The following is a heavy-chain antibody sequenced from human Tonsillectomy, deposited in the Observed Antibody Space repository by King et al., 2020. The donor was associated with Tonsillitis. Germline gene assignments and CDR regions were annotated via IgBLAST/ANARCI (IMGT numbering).Heavy chain of an antibody. V-gene: IGHV4-59*01. CDR2: IYYSGST. CDR1: GGSISSYY. J-gene: IGHJ5*02. Sequence: QLQESGPGLVKPSETLSLTCTVSGGSISSYYWSWIRQPPGKGLEWIGYIYYSGSTNYNPSLKSRVTISVDTSKNQFSLKLSSVTAADTAVYYCARTNSKAIRTYYDFWSGYYTGFWFDPWGQGTLVTVSS. D-gene: IGHD3-3*01. CDR3: ARTNSKAIRTYYDFWSGYYTGFWFDP.